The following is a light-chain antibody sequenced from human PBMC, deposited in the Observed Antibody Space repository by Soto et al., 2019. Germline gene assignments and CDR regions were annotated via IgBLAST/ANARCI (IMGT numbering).Light chain of an antibody. CDR3: QQYGSSST. CDR1: QIVSTNY. V-gene: IGKV3-20*01. CDR2: GAS. J-gene: IGKJ5*01. Sequence: IVLTQSPGTVSLSPVQRASRSFMASQIVSTNYLAWYQQKPGQAPRLLIYGASSRPTGIPDRFSGSGSGTDFTLTISRLETEDFAVYYCQQYGSSSTFGQGTRLEIK.